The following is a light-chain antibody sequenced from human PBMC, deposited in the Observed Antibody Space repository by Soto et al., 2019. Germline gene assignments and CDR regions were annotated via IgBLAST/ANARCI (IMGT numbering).Light chain of an antibody. CDR1: SSNIGAGYD. CDR3: QSYDSSLSWV. J-gene: IGLJ3*02. CDR2: GNS. Sequence: QAVVTQPPSVSGAPGQRVTISCTGSSSNIGAGYDVHWYQQLPGTAPKLLIYGNSSRPSGVPDRFSGSKSGTSASLAITGLQAEDEADYYCQSYDSSLSWVFGGGTKVTVL. V-gene: IGLV1-40*01.